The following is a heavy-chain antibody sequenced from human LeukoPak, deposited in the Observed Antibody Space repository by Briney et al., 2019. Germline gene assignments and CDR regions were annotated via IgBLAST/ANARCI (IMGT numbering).Heavy chain of an antibody. J-gene: IGHJ4*02. CDR2: IYYSGST. CDR1: GGSISSYY. D-gene: IGHD3-22*01. V-gene: IGHV4-59*01. Sequence: KPSETLSLTCTVSGGSISSYYWSWIRQPPGKGLEWIGYIYYSGSTNYNPSLKSRVTISVDTSKNQFSLKLSSVTAADTAVYYCARDRDHGSGYSYWGQGTLVTVSS. CDR3: ARDRDHGSGYSY.